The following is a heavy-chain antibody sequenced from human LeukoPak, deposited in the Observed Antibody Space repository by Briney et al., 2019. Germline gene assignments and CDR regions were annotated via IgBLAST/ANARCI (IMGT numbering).Heavy chain of an antibody. Sequence: SCKASGGTFGSYAISWVRQAPGKGLEWLAVIWYDGSKKYYADSVTGRFTISRDDSKNTLYLHMSGLRDDDTAVYYCASAYSAGWFSYWGQGTPVIVSS. V-gene: IGHV3-33*01. CDR2: IWYDGSKK. J-gene: IGHJ4*02. D-gene: IGHD6-13*01. CDR3: ASAYSAGWFSY. CDR1: GGTFGSYA.